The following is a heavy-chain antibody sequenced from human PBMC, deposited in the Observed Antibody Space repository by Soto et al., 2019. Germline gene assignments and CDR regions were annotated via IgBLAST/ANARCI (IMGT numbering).Heavy chain of an antibody. CDR3: AGESCPLIQLWSYGQYYYYGMDV. CDR2: ISAYNGNT. V-gene: IGHV1-18*01. J-gene: IGHJ6*02. D-gene: IGHD5-18*01. Sequence: ASVKVSCKASGYTFTNFGISWVRQAPGQGLEWMGWISAYNGNTNYAQKFQGRVTMTTDTSTSTAYMEVRSLRSEDTAVYYCAGESCPLIQLWSYGQYYYYGMDVWGQGTTVTVSS. CDR1: GYTFTNFG.